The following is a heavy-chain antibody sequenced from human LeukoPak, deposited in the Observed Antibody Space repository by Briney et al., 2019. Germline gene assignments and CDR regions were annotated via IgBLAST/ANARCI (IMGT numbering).Heavy chain of an antibody. J-gene: IGHJ5*02. Sequence: GGALRLSCAASGFTFSSYWMHWGRHAPGKGGGWVSRINSDGSSTNYAESVKGRFTISRDNAKNTLYLQMNSLRAEDTAVYYCARDRPNCSGGSCYLSNWFDPWGQGALVTVSS. V-gene: IGHV3-74*01. CDR3: ARDRPNCSGGSCYLSNWFDP. D-gene: IGHD2-15*01. CDR1: GFTFSSYW. CDR2: INSDGSST.